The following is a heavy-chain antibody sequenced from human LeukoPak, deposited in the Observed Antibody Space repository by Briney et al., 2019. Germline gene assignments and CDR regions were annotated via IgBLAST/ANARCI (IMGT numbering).Heavy chain of an antibody. CDR1: RFPFSSCS. D-gene: IGHD3-10*02. CDR2: TSSSSSYI. CDR3: AELGITMIGGV. J-gene: IGHJ6*04. V-gene: IGHV3-21*01. Sequence: GVSLRLSCAASRFPFSSCSVNWARHAPGEGREGVSSTSSSSSYIFYADSVKGRFTISRDNAKNSLYLQMTSLRAEDTAVYYCAELGITMIGGVWGKGTTVTISS.